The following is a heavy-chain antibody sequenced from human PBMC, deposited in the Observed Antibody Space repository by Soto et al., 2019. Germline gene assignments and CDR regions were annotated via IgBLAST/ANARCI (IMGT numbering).Heavy chain of an antibody. CDR1: GGTFSSYT. CDR2: IIPMFAIT. V-gene: IGHV1-69*08. CDR3: ARDRYCSGGSCPVYGMDV. D-gene: IGHD2-15*01. J-gene: IGHJ6*02. Sequence: QVQLVQSGGEVKKPGSSVKVPCKASGGTFSSYTISWVRQAPGQGLEWMGRIIPMFAITNYAQKFQGRARITADKATSPPYMELSRLRSADTAVYYCARDRYCSGGSCPVYGMDVWGRGTTVTVSS.